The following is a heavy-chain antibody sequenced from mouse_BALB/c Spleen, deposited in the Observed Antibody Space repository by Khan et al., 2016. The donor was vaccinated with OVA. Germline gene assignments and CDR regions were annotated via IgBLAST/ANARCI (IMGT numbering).Heavy chain of an antibody. CDR1: GFSLTDYG. V-gene: IGHV2-6-7*01. Sequence: QVQLKESGPGLVAPSQSLSITCTVSGFSLTDYGVNWVRQPPGKGLEWLGMIWGDGSTDYNSALKSRLSISRDNSKSQVFLQMNSLQTDDTARYCGAINYYGSSFYFDYWGRGTSLTVSS. D-gene: IGHD1-1*01. J-gene: IGHJ2*02. CDR3: AINYYGSSFYFDY. CDR2: IWGDGST.